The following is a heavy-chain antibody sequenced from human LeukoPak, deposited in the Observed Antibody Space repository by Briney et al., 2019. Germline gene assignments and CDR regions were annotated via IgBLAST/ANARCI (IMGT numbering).Heavy chain of an antibody. CDR1: GFTFGSSA. Sequence: GGSLRLSCAASGFTFGSSAMHWVRQGPGKGLEWVAYIAHHGNNKYYADSVKGRFTISRDNSKRTLYLQMNSLRADDTAVYYCAKDGSWSCTDWGQGTLVTVSS. J-gene: IGHJ4*02. CDR3: AKDGSWSCTD. V-gene: IGHV3-30*02. CDR2: IAHHGNNK. D-gene: IGHD2-8*02.